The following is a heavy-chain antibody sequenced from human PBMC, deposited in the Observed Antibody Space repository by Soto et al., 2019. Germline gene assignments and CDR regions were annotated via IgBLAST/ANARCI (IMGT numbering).Heavy chain of an antibody. Sequence: EMLLVESGGGLVQPGGSLRLSCVASGFTFSGYWMSWVRQAPGKGLEWVANINQYGSEEHYVDSVKGRFTISRDNAKNSVYLQMYSLRGDDSAVYYCARDPGPRSASIRGMGWFDPWGQGTLVTVSS. CDR1: GFTFSGYW. CDR3: ARDPGPRSASIRGMGWFDP. V-gene: IGHV3-7*03. D-gene: IGHD2-2*01. J-gene: IGHJ5*02. CDR2: INQYGSEE.